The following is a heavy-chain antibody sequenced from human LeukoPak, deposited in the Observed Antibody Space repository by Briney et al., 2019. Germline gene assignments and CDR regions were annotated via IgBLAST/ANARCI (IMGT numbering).Heavy chain of an antibody. D-gene: IGHD3-9*01. V-gene: IGHV3-9*01. CDR1: GFTFDDYA. J-gene: IGHJ4*02. Sequence: GRSLRLSCAASGFTFDDYAMHWVRQAPGKGLEGVSGISWNSGSIGYADSVKGRFTISRDNAKNSLYLQMNSLRAEDTALYYCAKGRYLSESQPFFDYWGQGTLVTVSS. CDR2: ISWNSGSI. CDR3: AKGRYLSESQPFFDY.